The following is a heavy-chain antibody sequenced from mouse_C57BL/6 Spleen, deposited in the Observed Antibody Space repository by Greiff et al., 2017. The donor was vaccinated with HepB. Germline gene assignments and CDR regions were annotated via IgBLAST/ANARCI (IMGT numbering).Heavy chain of an antibody. V-gene: IGHV7-4*01. CDR1: GFTFTDYY. J-gene: IGHJ4*01. D-gene: IGHD2-4*01. Sequence: EVQLVDSGGGLVQPGASLRLSCAASGFTFTDYYMSWVRQPPGKAPEWLALIRNKANGYTTEYTASVKGRFTISRDNSQNILYLQMNTLRAEDSATYYCVKAKGYYDYAYAMDYWGQGTSVTVSS. CDR2: IRNKANGYTT. CDR3: VKAKGYYDYAYAMDY.